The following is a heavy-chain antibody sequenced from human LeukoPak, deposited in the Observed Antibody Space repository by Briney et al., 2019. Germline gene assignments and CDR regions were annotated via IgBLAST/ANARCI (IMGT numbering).Heavy chain of an antibody. CDR1: GLPFSSYG. V-gene: IGHV3-33*01. J-gene: IGHJ4*02. CDR3: ARDHRASPVYYFDY. Sequence: GRSLRLSCAASGLPFSSYGMPWVRHAPGKGLEWVAVIWYDGSNKYYADSVKGRFTISRDNSKNTLYLQMNSLRAEDTAVYYCARDHRASPVYYFDYWGQGTLVTVSS. CDR2: IWYDGSNK.